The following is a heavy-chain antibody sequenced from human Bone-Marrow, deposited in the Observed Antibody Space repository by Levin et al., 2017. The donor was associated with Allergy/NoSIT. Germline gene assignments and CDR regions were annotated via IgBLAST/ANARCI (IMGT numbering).Heavy chain of an antibody. CDR3: ARTYGSGSHYNPYYDYYMDV. Sequence: ASVKVSCKASGYTFTTYDINWVRQAPGQGLEWMGWMNPYTGNTGYAQKIQGRITMTRSTSISTAYMELSSLRPEDTAVYYCARTYGSGSHYNPYYDYYMDVWGTGTTVTVSS. CDR1: GYTFTTYD. J-gene: IGHJ6*03. V-gene: IGHV1-8*01. D-gene: IGHD3-10*01. CDR2: MNPYTGNT.